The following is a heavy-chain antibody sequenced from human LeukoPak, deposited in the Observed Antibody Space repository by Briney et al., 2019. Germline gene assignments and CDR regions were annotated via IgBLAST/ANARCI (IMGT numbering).Heavy chain of an antibody. D-gene: IGHD6-19*01. V-gene: IGHV3-33*01. CDR3: ARDAIAVAGTSWFDP. J-gene: IGHJ5*02. CDR1: GFTFSSYG. CDR2: IWYDRSNK. Sequence: PGRSLRLSCAASGFTFSSYGMHWVRQAPGKGLEWVAVIWYDRSNKYYADSVKGRFTISRDNSKNTLYLQMNSLRAEDTAVYYCARDAIAVAGTSWFDPWGQGTLVTVSS.